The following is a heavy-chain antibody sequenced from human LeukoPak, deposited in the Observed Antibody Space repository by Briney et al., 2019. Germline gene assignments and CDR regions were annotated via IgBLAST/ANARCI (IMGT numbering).Heavy chain of an antibody. Sequence: GGSLRLSCAASGFTVSNNYMSWVRQAPGKGLEWVSVIYSGGSTYYADSVKGRFTISKDTSKNTLSLQMNSLRAEDTAVYYCASLSLGHYWGQGTLVTVSS. CDR2: IYSGGST. CDR3: ASLSLGHY. J-gene: IGHJ4*02. CDR1: GFTVSNNY. V-gene: IGHV3-53*01. D-gene: IGHD6-6*01.